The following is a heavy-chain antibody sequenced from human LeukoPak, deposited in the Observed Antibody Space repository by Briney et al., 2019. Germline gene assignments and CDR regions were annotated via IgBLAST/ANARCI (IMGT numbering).Heavy chain of an antibody. Sequence: GGSLRLSCATSGFTIFTYAMSWVRQSPGKGLEWVSSISGNDDKTYYADSVKGRFTISRDTSKNILNLQMNSLRGEDTAIYYCARDWGYWGQGTLVAVSS. CDR3: ARDWGY. D-gene: IGHD3-16*01. CDR1: GFTIFTYA. J-gene: IGHJ4*02. V-gene: IGHV3-23*01. CDR2: ISGNDDKT.